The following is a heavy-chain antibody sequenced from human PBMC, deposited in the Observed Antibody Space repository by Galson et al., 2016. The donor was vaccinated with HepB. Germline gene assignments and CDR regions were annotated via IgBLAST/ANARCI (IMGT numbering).Heavy chain of an antibody. CDR3: TRDPASYN. D-gene: IGHD2-21*01. V-gene: IGHV3-23*01. J-gene: IGHJ4*02. CDR1: GFTFSTSP. Sequence: SLRLSCAASGFTFSTSPMSWVRRAPGKGLEWLSSISGSGDRAYYTDSVKGRFTISRDTSKNTLYLQMSSLRVDDTALYSCTRDPASYNWGQGTLVLVSS. CDR2: ISGSGDRA.